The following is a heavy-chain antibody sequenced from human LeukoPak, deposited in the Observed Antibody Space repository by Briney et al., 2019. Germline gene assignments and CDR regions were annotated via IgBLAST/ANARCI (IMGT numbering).Heavy chain of an antibody. CDR1: GITFSNAW. D-gene: IGHD6-13*01. CDR2: IKSKTDGGTT. Sequence: PGGSLRLSCAASGITFSNAWMSWVRQAPGKGLEWVGSIKSKTDGGTTDYAAPVKDRFTISRDDSKNTVYLQMNSLKTEDTAVSYCTTVTGSSWQYFQHWGQGTLVTVSS. CDR3: TTVTGSSWQYFQH. J-gene: IGHJ1*01. V-gene: IGHV3-15*01.